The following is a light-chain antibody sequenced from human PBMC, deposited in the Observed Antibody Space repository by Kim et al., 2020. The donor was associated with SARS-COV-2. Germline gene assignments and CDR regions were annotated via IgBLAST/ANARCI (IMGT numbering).Light chain of an antibody. Sequence: ASVGDRVTITCRASQGIGNWLAWYQNKPGKAPKLLIYATSSLQSGVPSRFSGSGSGTDFTLTISSLQPEDFATYYCQQADSFPPTFGGGTKVDIK. CDR1: QGIGNW. CDR2: ATS. CDR3: QQADSFPPT. V-gene: IGKV1-12*01. J-gene: IGKJ4*01.